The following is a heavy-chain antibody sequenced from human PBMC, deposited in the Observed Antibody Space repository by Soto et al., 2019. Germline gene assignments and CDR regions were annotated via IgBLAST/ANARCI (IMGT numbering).Heavy chain of an antibody. V-gene: IGHV1-69*13. CDR2: IIPIFGTA. J-gene: IGHJ4*02. D-gene: IGHD3-22*01. CDR3: ARWRDDSSGYYLDY. CDR1: GGTFSSYA. Sequence: ASVKVSCKASGGTFSSYAISWARQAPGQGLEWMGGIIPIFGTANYAQKFQGRVTITADESTSTAYMELSSLRSEDTAVYYCARWRDDSSGYYLDYWGQGTLVTVSS.